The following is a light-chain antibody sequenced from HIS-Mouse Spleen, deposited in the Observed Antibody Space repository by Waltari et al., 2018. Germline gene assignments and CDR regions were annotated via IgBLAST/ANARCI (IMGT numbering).Light chain of an antibody. CDR1: SSDVGSYNL. J-gene: IGLJ3*02. CDR2: EGS. CDR3: CSYAGSSTWV. Sequence: QSALTQPASVSGSPGQSITISCTGTSSDVGSYNLVSWYQPHPGKAPKLVIYEGSKRPSGVSNRFSGSKYGNTASLTTSGLQAEDEADYYCCSYAGSSTWVFGGGTKLTVL. V-gene: IGLV2-23*01.